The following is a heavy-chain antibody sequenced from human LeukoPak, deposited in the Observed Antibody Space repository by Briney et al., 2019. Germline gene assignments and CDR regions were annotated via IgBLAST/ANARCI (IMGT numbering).Heavy chain of an antibody. D-gene: IGHD3-9*01. CDR2: IYYSGST. Sequence: SETLSLTCTVSGGSISSYYWSWIRQPPGKGLEWIGYIYYSGSTNYNPSLKSRVTISVDTSKNQFSLKLSSVTAADTAVYYCARVNYDILTGYYRDQYYFDYWGQGTLVTVSS. V-gene: IGHV4-59*01. CDR1: GGSISSYY. CDR3: ARVNYDILTGYYRDQYYFDY. J-gene: IGHJ4*02.